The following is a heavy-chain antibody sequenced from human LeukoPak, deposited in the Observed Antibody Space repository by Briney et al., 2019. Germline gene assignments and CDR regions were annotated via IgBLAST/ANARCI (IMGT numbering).Heavy chain of an antibody. V-gene: IGHV3-21*01. J-gene: IGHJ6*02. CDR3: ARDVYYGMDV. Sequence: PGGSLRLSCTASGFTVSSNYMSWVRQAPGKGLEWVSSISGGSTYIDYADSVKGRFTISRDNAKNSLYLQMNSLRAEDTAVYYCARDVYYGMDVWGQGTTVTVSS. CDR1: GFTVSSNY. CDR2: ISGGSTYI.